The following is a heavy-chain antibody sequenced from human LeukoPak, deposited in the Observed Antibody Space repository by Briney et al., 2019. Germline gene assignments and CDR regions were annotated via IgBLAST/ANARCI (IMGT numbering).Heavy chain of an antibody. V-gene: IGHV4-34*01. D-gene: IGHD3-10*01. Sequence: PSETLSLTCAVYGGSFSGYYWSWIRQPPGKGLEWIGEINHSGSTNYNPSLKSRVTISVDTSKNQFSLKLSSVTAADTAVYYCVRGRVWFGELLFHPNLYYFDYWGQGTLVTVSS. J-gene: IGHJ4*02. CDR2: INHSGST. CDR3: VRGRVWFGELLFHPNLYYFDY. CDR1: GGSFSGYY.